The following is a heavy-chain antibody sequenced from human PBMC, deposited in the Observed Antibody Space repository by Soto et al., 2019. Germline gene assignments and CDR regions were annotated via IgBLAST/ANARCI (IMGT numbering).Heavy chain of an antibody. CDR3: ARIRIVGATGGYYFDY. Sequence: KPSETLSLTCTVSGGSISSYYWSWIRQPPGKGLEWIGYIYYSGSTNYNPSLKSRVTISVDTSKNQFSLKLSSVTAADTAVYYCARIRIVGATGGYYFDYWGQGTLVTVSS. CDR2: IYYSGST. CDR1: GGSISSYY. V-gene: IGHV4-59*01. J-gene: IGHJ4*02. D-gene: IGHD1-26*01.